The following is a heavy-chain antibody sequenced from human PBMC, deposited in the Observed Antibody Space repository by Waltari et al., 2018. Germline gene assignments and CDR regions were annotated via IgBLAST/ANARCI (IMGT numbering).Heavy chain of an antibody. CDR1: GYTFTDYY. CDR2: IDPQDGET. V-gene: IGHV1-69-2*01. J-gene: IGHJ4*02. Sequence: EVQLVQSGAEVKKPGATVQISCQASGYTFTDYYMHWGQQAPGKGLEWVGRIDPQDGETKYADKFQGRATITADTSIDTVYMELSRLRPEDTAVFYCARTTTIKSLDYWGQGTLVTVAS. CDR3: ARTTTIKSLDY. D-gene: IGHD1-7*01.